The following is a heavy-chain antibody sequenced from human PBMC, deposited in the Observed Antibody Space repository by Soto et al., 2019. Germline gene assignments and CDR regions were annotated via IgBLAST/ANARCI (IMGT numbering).Heavy chain of an antibody. J-gene: IGHJ4*02. CDR3: ARQIYDSDTGPNFQYYFDS. V-gene: IGHV5-51*01. CDR1: GYDFTSHW. D-gene: IGHD3-22*01. CDR2: VHAGDSDS. Sequence: GESLKISCRASGYDFTSHWHGWARQMPGKGLEWMGIVHAGDSDSRYSPPFQGQVTISADKSINTAYLQWSSLQASDTATYYCARQIYDSDTGPNFQYYFDSWGQGTPVTVSS.